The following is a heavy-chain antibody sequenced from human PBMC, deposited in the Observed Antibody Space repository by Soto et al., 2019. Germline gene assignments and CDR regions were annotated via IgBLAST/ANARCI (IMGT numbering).Heavy chain of an antibody. Sequence: PGGSLRLSCAASGFTFSSYSMNWVRQAPGKGLEWVSSISSSSSYIYYADSVKGRFTISRDNAKNSLYLQMNSLRAEDTAVYYCARRCITIFGVVPYGMDVWGQGTTVTVSS. CDR1: GFTFSSYS. CDR3: ARRCITIFGVVPYGMDV. CDR2: ISSSSSYI. D-gene: IGHD3-3*01. V-gene: IGHV3-21*01. J-gene: IGHJ6*02.